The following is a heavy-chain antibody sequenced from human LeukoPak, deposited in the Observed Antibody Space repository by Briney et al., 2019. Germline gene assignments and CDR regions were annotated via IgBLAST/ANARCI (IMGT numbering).Heavy chain of an antibody. CDR2: ISAYNGDT. CDR3: AREGSLYSSSWPGDY. V-gene: IGHV1-18*01. Sequence: ASVKVSCKASGYTFTSYGISWVRQAPGQGLEWMGWISAYNGDTNYAQKLQGRVTMTTDTSTSTAYMELRSLRSDDTVVYYCAREGSLYSSSWPGDYWGQGTLVTVSS. D-gene: IGHD6-13*01. J-gene: IGHJ4*02. CDR1: GYTFTSYG.